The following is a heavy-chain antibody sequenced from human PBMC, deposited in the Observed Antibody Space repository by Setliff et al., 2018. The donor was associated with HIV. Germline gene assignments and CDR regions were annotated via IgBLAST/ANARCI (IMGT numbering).Heavy chain of an antibody. Sequence: PGGSLRLSCAASGFTFSNAWMNWVRQAPGKGLEWVGRIKSKTDGGTSDYAAPVKGRFTISRDDSKSTLYLQMNSLKPEDSAVYYCNTVRTRYSSTWFWGQGTLVTVSS. V-gene: IGHV3-15*07. D-gene: IGHD6-13*01. CDR1: GFTFSNAW. CDR3: NTVRTRYSSTWF. CDR2: IKSKTDGGTS. J-gene: IGHJ4*02.